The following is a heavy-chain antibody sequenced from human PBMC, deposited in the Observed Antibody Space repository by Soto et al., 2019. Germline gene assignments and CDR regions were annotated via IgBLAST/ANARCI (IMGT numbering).Heavy chain of an antibody. V-gene: IGHV1-3*01. CDR2: INAGNGNT. Sequence: ASVKVSCKASGYTFTSYAMHWVRQAPGQRLEWMGWINAGNGNTKYSQKFQGRVTITRDTSASTAYMELSSLRSDDTAVYYCARDPLQQRWFDPWGQGTLVTVSS. J-gene: IGHJ5*02. CDR3: ARDPLQQRWFDP. CDR1: GYTFTSYA.